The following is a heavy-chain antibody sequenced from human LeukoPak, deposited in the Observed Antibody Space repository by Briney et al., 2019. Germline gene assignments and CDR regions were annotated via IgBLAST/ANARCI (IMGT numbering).Heavy chain of an antibody. V-gene: IGHV4-30-4*01. CDR3: ARVRATGPFDY. J-gene: IGHJ4*02. Sequence: SETLSLTCTVSGGSISSGDYYWSWIRQPPGEGLGWIEYIYYSGSTYYKPSLKSRVTISVDTSKNQFSLKLSSVTAADTAVYYCARVRATGPFDYWGQGTLVTVSS. CDR2: IYYSGST. CDR1: GGSISSGDYY.